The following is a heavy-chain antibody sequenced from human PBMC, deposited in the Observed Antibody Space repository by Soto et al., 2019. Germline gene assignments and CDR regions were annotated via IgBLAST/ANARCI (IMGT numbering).Heavy chain of an antibody. CDR1: GYTFTSYA. V-gene: IGHV1-3*01. CDR3: ASASPYYGFWSGYYPPSGMDV. J-gene: IGHJ6*02. Sequence: ASVKVSCKASGYTFTSYAMHWVRQAPGQRLEWMGWINAGNGNTKYSQKFQGRVTITRDTSASTAYMELSSLRSEDTAVYYCASASPYYGFWSGYYPPSGMDVWGQGTTVTVSS. D-gene: IGHD3-3*01. CDR2: INAGNGNT.